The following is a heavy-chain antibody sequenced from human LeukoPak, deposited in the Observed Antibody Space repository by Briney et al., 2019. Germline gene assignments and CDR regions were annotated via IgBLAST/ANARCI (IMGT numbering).Heavy chain of an antibody. V-gene: IGHV1-46*01. CDR2: INPSSGST. J-gene: IGHJ4*02. CDR3: AREKGIKSPFDY. D-gene: IGHD5-24*01. Sequence: ASVKVSRKASGYTFTSYYMHWVRQAPGQGLAWMGIINPSSGSTSCAQKFQGRVTMTRDTSTSTVCMELSTLRSEDTAVYCCAREKGIKSPFDYWGQGILVIVSS. CDR1: GYTFTSYY.